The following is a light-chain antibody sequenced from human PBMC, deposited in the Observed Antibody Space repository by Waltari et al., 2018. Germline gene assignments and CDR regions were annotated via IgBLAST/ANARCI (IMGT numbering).Light chain of an antibody. V-gene: IGKV3D-15*01. CDR2: GAS. CDR3: QLYNNWPLT. Sequence: EIVMMQSPATLSVHPGERATLSCRASQSVSTNLAWYQHKPGQAPRLVIYGASTRATGIPARFSGSGSGTEFTLTISSLQSEDCALYYCQLYNNWPLTFGGGTKVEI. CDR1: QSVSTN. J-gene: IGKJ4*01.